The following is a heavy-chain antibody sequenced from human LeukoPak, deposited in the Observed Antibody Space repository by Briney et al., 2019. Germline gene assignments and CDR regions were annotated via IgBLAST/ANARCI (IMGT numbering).Heavy chain of an antibody. Sequence: GGSLRLSCAASGFTFSSHWMHWVRQAPGKGLEWVSSISSSSSYIYYADSVKGRFTISRDNAKNSLYLQMNSLRAEDTAVYYCARDRIVDVFDYWGQGTLVTVSS. V-gene: IGHV3-21*01. CDR2: ISSSSSYI. D-gene: IGHD1-26*01. J-gene: IGHJ4*02. CDR3: ARDRIVDVFDY. CDR1: GFTFSSHW.